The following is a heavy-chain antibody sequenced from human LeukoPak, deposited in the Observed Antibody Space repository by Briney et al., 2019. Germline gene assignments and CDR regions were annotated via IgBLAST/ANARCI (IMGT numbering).Heavy chain of an antibody. CDR2: IYTTGTT. Sequence: SETLSLTCDVSGGSIRSYYWGWVRQPAGKGLEWIGRIYTTGTTNLNPSLKSRLTMSVDTSKNQFSLKLTSVTAADTAVYFCGRQGYTASYYFLDFWSQGTLVTVSS. D-gene: IGHD2/OR15-2a*01. V-gene: IGHV4-4*07. CDR3: GRQGYTASYYFLDF. CDR1: GGSIRSYY. J-gene: IGHJ4*02.